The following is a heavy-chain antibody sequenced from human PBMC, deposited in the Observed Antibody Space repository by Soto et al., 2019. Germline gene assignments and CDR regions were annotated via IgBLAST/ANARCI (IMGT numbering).Heavy chain of an antibody. CDR1: GGTFSSYT. V-gene: IGHV1-69*08. CDR3: ARDYLQAEPKLDY. J-gene: IGHJ4*02. Sequence: QVQLVQSGAEVKKPGSSVKVSCKASGGTFSSYTISWVRQAPGQGLEWMGRIIPILGIANYAQKFQGRVTITADKSTSTAYMELSSLRSEDTAVYYCARDYLQAEPKLDYWGQGTLVTVSS. CDR2: IIPILGIA.